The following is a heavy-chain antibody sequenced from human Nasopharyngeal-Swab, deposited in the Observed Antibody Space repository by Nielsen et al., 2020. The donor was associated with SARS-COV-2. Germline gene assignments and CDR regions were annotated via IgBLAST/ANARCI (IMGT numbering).Heavy chain of an antibody. D-gene: IGHD3-22*01. V-gene: IGHV3-30*03. CDR2: ISSDGSDK. J-gene: IGHJ4*02. Sequence: GESLKISCATSGFTFSSYAMHWVRQAPGKGLEWVAVISSDGSDKFYADSVKGRFSISRDTSRSAVYLQMNSLRAEDTALYYCARDSSGYYYPDYWGQGTLVTVSS. CDR3: ARDSSGYYYPDY. CDR1: GFTFSSYA.